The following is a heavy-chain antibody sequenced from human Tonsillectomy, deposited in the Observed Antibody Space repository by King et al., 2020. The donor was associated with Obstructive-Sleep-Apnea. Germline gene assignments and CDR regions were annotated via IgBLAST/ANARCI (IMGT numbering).Heavy chain of an antibody. J-gene: IGHJ4*02. CDR2: IYYSGST. CDR1: GGSISSGGYY. D-gene: IGHD7-27*01. Sequence: VQLQESGPGLVKPSQTLSLTCTVSGGSISSGGYYWSWIRQHPGKGLEWIGYIYYSGSTYYNPSLKSRVTISVDTSKNQFSLKLRSVTAAATAVYYCARDRTGDQGDYFDYWGQGTLVTVSS. V-gene: IGHV4-31*03. CDR3: ARDRTGDQGDYFDY.